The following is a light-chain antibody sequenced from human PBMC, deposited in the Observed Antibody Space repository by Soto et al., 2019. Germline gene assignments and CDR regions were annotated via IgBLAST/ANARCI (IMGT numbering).Light chain of an antibody. CDR1: QSVSSY. CDR2: DAS. Sequence: EIVLTQSPATLSLSPGERATLSCRASQSVSSYLAWYQQKPGQAPRLLIYDASNRATGIPARFSGSGSGTDFTLTISSLEPEDFAFYYCQQRSNWPAVTFGPGTKVDIK. CDR3: QQRSNWPAVT. J-gene: IGKJ3*01. V-gene: IGKV3-11*01.